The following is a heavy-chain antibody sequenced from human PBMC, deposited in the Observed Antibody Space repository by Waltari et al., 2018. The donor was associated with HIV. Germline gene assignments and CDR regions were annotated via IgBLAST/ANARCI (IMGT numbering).Heavy chain of an antibody. D-gene: IGHD5-18*01. J-gene: IGHJ4*02. CDR2: IKQDGSEK. Sequence: EVQLVESGGGLVQPGGSLSLPCAASGFTFSSYWMSWVRQAPGKGLEWVANIKQDGSEKYYVDSMKGRFTISRDNAKNSLYLQMNSLRAEDTAVYYCARDLGYSYGYVSDYWGQGTLVTVSS. CDR3: ARDLGYSYGYVSDY. V-gene: IGHV3-7*01. CDR1: GFTFSSYW.